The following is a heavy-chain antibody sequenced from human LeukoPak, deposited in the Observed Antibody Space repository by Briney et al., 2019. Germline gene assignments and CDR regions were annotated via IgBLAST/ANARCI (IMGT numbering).Heavy chain of an antibody. CDR2: IYYSGST. V-gene: IGHV4-59*01. CDR1: GGSISSYY. D-gene: IGHD6-13*01. J-gene: IGHJ6*03. CDR3: ARVRGSSLTTNYYYYYMDV. Sequence: SETLSLTCAVSGGSISSYYWSWIRQPPGKGLGWVGYIYYSGSTNYNPSLKSRVTISVDTSKTQFSLKLSSVTAADTAVYYCARVRGSSLTTNYYYYYMDVWGKGTTVT.